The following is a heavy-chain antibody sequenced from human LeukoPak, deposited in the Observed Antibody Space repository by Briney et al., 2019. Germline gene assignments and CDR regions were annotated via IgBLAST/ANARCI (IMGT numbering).Heavy chain of an antibody. V-gene: IGHV1-2*02. Sequence: ASVTVSCKASGYTFTGYYMHWVRQAPGQGLEWMGWINPNSGGTNYAQKFQGRVTMTRDTSISTAYMELSRLRSDDTAVYYCASSGYNWNGDGGDWFDPWGQGTLVTVSS. CDR1: GYTFTGYY. CDR2: INPNSGGT. J-gene: IGHJ5*02. D-gene: IGHD1-1*01. CDR3: ASSGYNWNGDGGDWFDP.